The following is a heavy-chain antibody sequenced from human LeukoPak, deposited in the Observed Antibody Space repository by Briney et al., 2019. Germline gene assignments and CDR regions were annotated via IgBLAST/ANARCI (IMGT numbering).Heavy chain of an antibody. D-gene: IGHD1-26*01. CDR2: IKQDGSEK. Sequence: GRSLRLSCAASGFTFSSYWMSWVRQAPGKGLEWVADIKQDGSEKSYVDSVKGRFTISTDNAKNSAYLQMNSLRAEDTAVHYCARWDYGMDVWGQGTTVTVSS. J-gene: IGHJ6*02. CDR3: ARWDYGMDV. CDR1: GFTFSSYW. V-gene: IGHV3-7*01.